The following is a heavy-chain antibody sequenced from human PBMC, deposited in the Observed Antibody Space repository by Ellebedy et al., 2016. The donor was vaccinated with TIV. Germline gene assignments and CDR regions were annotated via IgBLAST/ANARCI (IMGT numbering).Heavy chain of an antibody. D-gene: IGHD3-3*01. CDR2: ISPDSFNI. CDR3: ARACLGVACYFDH. Sequence: PGGSLRLSCATSGFTFRSYFMSWVRQAPGKGPEWVSSISPDSFNIHYGDSVKGRFTVSRDNAKTSLYLQISSLRAEDTAVYYCARACLGVACYFDHWGQGTLVTVSS. J-gene: IGHJ4*02. CDR1: GFTFRSYF. V-gene: IGHV3-48*01.